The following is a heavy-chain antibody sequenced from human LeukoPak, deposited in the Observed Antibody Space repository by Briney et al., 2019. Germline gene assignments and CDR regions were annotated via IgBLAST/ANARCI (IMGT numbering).Heavy chain of an antibody. D-gene: IGHD3-22*01. CDR1: GGSISSSSYY. Sequence: SETLSLTCTVSGGSISSSSYYWGWIRQPPGKGLEWIGSMYYSGSTYYNPALKSRVNISADTSKNHFSLKLSSVTAADSAVYYCARVWSRSFYDSSGPRQYYFDYWGQGTLVTVSS. V-gene: IGHV4-39*07. J-gene: IGHJ4*02. CDR2: MYYSGST. CDR3: ARVWSRSFYDSSGPRQYYFDY.